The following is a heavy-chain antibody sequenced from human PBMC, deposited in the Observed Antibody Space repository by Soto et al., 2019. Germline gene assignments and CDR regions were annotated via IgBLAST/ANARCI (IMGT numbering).Heavy chain of an antibody. Sequence: QVQLQQWGAGLLKPSETLSLTCAVYGGSFSGYYWSWIRQPPGKGLEWIGEINHSGSTNYNPSLKSRVTRSVDTSKNQYSLKLSSVTAADTAVYYCARGLPVIVVPAAGVRGHNLNWFDPWGQGTLVTVSS. D-gene: IGHD2-2*01. CDR1: GGSFSGYY. CDR2: INHSGST. V-gene: IGHV4-34*01. CDR3: ARGLPVIVVPAAGVRGHNLNWFDP. J-gene: IGHJ5*02.